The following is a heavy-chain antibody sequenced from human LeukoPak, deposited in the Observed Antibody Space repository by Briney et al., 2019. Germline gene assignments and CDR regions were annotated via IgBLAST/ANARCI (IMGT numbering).Heavy chain of an antibody. Sequence: GGSLRLSCAASGFTFSSYSMNCVRQAPGKGLEWVSSISSSSSYIYYADSVKGRFTISRDNAKNSLYLQMNSLRAEDTAVYYCARRQFYYYGMDVWGQGTTVTVSS. CDR3: ARRQFYYYGMDV. CDR2: ISSSSSYI. V-gene: IGHV3-21*01. D-gene: IGHD5-24*01. J-gene: IGHJ6*02. CDR1: GFTFSSYS.